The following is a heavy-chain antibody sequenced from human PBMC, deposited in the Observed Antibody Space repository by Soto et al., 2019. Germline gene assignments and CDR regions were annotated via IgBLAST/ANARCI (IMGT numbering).Heavy chain of an antibody. CDR3: AREGPSHFNIMIKFGGVIGHFDY. CDR2: IYHSGST. V-gene: IGHV4-38-2*02. D-gene: IGHD3-16*02. CDR1: GYSISSGYY. J-gene: IGHJ4*02. Sequence: SETLSLTCAVSGYSISSGYYWGWIRQPPGKGLEWIGSIYHSGSTYYNPSLKSRVTISVDTSKNQFSLKLSSVTAADTAVYYCAREGPSHFNIMIKFGGVIGHFDYWGQGTLVTVSS.